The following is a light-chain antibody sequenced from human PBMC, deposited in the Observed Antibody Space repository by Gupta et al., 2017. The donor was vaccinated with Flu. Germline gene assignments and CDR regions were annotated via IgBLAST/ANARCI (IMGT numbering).Light chain of an antibody. Sequence: CSGTKLGEKFVCWYQQKPGQSPVLVMFQDRKRPSGIPERFSGSHSGNTATLTISGTMAMDEADYYCQAWDSSTVVFGGGTKLTVL. CDR1: KLGEKF. CDR2: QDR. CDR3: QAWDSSTVV. V-gene: IGLV3-1*01. J-gene: IGLJ2*01.